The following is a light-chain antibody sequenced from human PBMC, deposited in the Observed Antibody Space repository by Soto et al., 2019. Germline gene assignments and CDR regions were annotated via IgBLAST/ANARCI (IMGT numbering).Light chain of an antibody. Sequence: EIVMTQSPATLSVSPGERATLSCRASQSVSSNLAWYQQKPGQPPSLLIYGASTRATGITASFRGTGSGTEFTLTISSLQSEDFAVYYCQQYNNSSPTFGQGIKVDIK. CDR1: QSVSSN. V-gene: IGKV3-15*01. CDR2: GAS. CDR3: QQYNNSSPT. J-gene: IGKJ1*01.